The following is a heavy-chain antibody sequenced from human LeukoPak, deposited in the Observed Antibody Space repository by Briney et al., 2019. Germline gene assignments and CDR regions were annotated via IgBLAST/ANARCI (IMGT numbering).Heavy chain of an antibody. V-gene: IGHV4-4*07. J-gene: IGHJ5*02. CDR2: IYTSGST. CDR1: GGSISSYY. D-gene: IGHD6-13*01. Sequence: SETLSLTCTVSGGSISSYYWSWIRQPAGKGLEWIGRIYTSGSTNYNPSLKSRVTMTVDTSKNQFSLKLSSVTAADTAVYYCARVRAAAGINWFDPWGQGTLVTVSS. CDR3: ARVRAAAGINWFDP.